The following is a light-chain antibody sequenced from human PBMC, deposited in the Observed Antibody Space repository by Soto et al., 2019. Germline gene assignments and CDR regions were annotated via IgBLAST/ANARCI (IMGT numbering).Light chain of an antibody. CDR2: STN. CDR1: SGSVSTSYY. Sequence: QTVVTQEPSFSVSPGGTVTLTCGLSSGSVSTSYYPSWYQQTPGQAPRTLIYSTNTRSSGVPDRFSASILGNKAALTITGAQADDESDYYCVLYMGPRVVFGGGTTVTVL. CDR3: VLYMGPRVV. J-gene: IGLJ2*01. V-gene: IGLV8-61*01.